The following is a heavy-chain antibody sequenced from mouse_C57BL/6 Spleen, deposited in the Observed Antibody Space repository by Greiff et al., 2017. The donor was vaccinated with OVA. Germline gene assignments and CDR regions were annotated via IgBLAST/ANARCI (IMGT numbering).Heavy chain of an antibody. CDR1: GYTFTRYG. CDR3: ARAVATDYFDY. V-gene: IGHV1-81*01. D-gene: IGHD1-1*02. J-gene: IGHJ2*01. CDR2: IYPRSGNT. Sequence: QVQLKESGAELARPGASVKLSCKASGYTFTRYGISWVKQRTGQGLEWIGEIYPRSGNTYYNEKFKGKATLTADKSSSTAYMELRSLTSEDSAVYFCARAVATDYFDYWGQCTTLTVSS.